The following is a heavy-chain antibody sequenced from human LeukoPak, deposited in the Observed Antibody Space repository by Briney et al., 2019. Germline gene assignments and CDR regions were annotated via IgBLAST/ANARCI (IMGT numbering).Heavy chain of an antibody. CDR3: ARVKSGSYGPFYFDY. Sequence: SETLSLTCTVSGGSISSSSYYWGWIRQPPGKGLEWTGSIYYSGSTYYNPSLKSRVIISVDTSKNQFSLKLSSVTAADTAVYYCARVKSGSYGPFYFDYWGQGTLVTVSS. V-gene: IGHV4-39*01. D-gene: IGHD1-26*01. J-gene: IGHJ4*02. CDR2: IYYSGST. CDR1: GGSISSSSYY.